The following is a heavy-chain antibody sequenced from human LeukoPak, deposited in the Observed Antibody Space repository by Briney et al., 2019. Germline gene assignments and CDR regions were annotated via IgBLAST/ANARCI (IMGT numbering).Heavy chain of an antibody. CDR1: GFTFDDYA. CDR2: ISWNSGSI. V-gene: IGHV3-9*01. CDR3: AKDWTYSSSWYYFDY. J-gene: IGHJ4*02. D-gene: IGHD6-13*01. Sequence: GRSLRLSCAASGFTFDDYAMHWVRQAPGKGLEWVSGISWNSGSIGYADSVKGRFTISRDNAKNSLYLQMNSPRAEDTALYYCAKDWTYSSSWYYFDYWGQGTLVTVSS.